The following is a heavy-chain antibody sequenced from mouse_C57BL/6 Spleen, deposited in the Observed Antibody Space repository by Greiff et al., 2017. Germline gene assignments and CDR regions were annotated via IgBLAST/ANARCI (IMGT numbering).Heavy chain of an antibody. D-gene: IGHD1-1*01. Sequence: VQLQQSGAELVRPGASVTLSCKASGYTFTDYEMHWVKQTPVHGLEWIGAIDPETGGTAYNQKFKGKAILTADKSSSTAYMPLRSLTSEDSAVYYGTRRHSLITTVVACYFDVWGTGTTVTVSS. J-gene: IGHJ1*03. CDR2: IDPETGGT. CDR3: TRRHSLITTVVACYFDV. V-gene: IGHV1-15*01. CDR1: GYTFTDYE.